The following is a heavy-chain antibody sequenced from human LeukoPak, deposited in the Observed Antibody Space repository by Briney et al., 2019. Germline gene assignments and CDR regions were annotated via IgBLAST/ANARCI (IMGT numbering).Heavy chain of an antibody. D-gene: IGHD6-19*01. V-gene: IGHV3-30-3*01. Sequence: GGSLRLPCAASGFTFSNYAMHWVRQAPGKGLEWVAVISYDGSNKYYADSVKGRFTISRDNSKNTLYLQMNSLRAEDTAVYYCARASSGWYEVPEYYFDYWGQGTLVTVSS. CDR1: GFTFSNYA. CDR3: ARASSGWYEVPEYYFDY. J-gene: IGHJ4*02. CDR2: ISYDGSNK.